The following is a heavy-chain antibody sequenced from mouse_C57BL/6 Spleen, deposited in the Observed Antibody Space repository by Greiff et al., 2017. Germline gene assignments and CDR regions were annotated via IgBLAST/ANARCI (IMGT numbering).Heavy chain of an antibody. CDR1: GYTFTDYN. Sequence: EVQLQQSGPELVKPGASVKIPCKASGYTFTDYNMDWVKQSHGKSLEWIGDINPNNGGTIYNQKFKGKATLTVDKSSSTAYMELRSLTSEDTAVYYCAREVGWLPHYYAMDYWGQGTSVTVSS. V-gene: IGHV1-18*01. J-gene: IGHJ4*01. CDR2: INPNNGGT. D-gene: IGHD2-3*01. CDR3: AREVGWLPHYYAMDY.